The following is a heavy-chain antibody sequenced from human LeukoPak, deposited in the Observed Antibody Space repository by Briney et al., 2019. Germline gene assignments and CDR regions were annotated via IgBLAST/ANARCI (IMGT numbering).Heavy chain of an antibody. V-gene: IGHV1-8*01. CDR2: MNPNSGNT. J-gene: IGHJ6*03. D-gene: IGHD1-26*01. CDR3: ARGRRSGSYFGYYYYMDV. CDR1: GYTFTSYD. Sequence: ASVKVSCKASGYTFTSYDINWVRQATGQGLEWMGWMNPNSGNTGYAQKFQGRVTMTRNTSISTAYMELSSLRSEDTAVYYCARGRRSGSYFGYYYYMDVWGKGTTVTVSS.